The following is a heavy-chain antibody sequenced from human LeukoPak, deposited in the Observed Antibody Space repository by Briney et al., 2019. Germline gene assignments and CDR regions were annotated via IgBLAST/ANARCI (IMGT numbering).Heavy chain of an antibody. J-gene: IGHJ4*02. CDR3: ARNKEGKSLDY. CDR2: MNPKRGDT. Sequence: ASVKVSCKASGYTFTDYYIHWVRRAPGQGLEWMAWMNPKRGDTSYTQKFQGRVTMTRDTSISTAYMELSRLRFDDTAVYYCARNKEGKSLDYWGQGTLVTVSS. CDR1: GYTFTDYY. V-gene: IGHV1-2*02.